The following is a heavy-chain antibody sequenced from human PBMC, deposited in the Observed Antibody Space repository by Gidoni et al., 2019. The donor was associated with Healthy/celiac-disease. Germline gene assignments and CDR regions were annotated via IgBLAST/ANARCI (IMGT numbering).Heavy chain of an antibody. CDR3: AARGYDFWSGQGGYYYGMDV. Sequence: QAQLVQSGAEVKKPGPSVKVSCKASGYTFSSYDINWVRQATGQGLELMGWMNPNSGNTGYAQKFQGRVTMNRKTSISTAYMELSSLRSEDTAVYYCAARGYDFWSGQGGYYYGMDVWGQGTTVTVSS. J-gene: IGHJ6*02. V-gene: IGHV1-8*01. D-gene: IGHD3-3*01. CDR1: GYTFSSYD. CDR2: MNPNSGNT.